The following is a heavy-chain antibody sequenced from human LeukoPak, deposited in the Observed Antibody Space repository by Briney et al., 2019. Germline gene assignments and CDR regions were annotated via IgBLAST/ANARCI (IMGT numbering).Heavy chain of an antibody. CDR2: ISGSGGST. CDR1: GFTFSSYA. J-gene: IGHJ5*02. D-gene: IGHD6-13*01. V-gene: IGHV3-23*01. CDR3: AKQDRSLRSSSWFDP. Sequence: GGSLRLSCAASGFTFSSYAMSWVRQAPGKGLEWVSAISGSGGSTYYADSVKGRFTISRDNSKNTLYLQMNSLRAEDTAVYYCAKQDRSLRSSSWFDPWGQGTLVTVSS.